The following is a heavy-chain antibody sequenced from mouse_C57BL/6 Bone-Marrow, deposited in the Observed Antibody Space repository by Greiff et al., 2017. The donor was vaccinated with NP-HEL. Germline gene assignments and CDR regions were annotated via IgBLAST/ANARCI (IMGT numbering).Heavy chain of an antibody. CDR3: ARELDYYALRAWFAY. CDR2: INPSNGGT. D-gene: IGHD1-1*01. V-gene: IGHV1-53*01. J-gene: IGHJ3*01. Sequence: QVQLKQSGTELVKPGASVKLSCKASGYTFTSYWMHWVKQRPGQGLEWIGNINPSNGGTNYNEKFKGKATLTVDKSSSTAYMQLSSLTSEDSAVYYCARELDYYALRAWFAYWGQGTLVTVSA. CDR1: GYTFTSYW.